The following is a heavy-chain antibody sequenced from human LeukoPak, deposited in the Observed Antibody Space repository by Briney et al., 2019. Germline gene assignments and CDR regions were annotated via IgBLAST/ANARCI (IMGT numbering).Heavy chain of an antibody. D-gene: IGHD3-22*01. CDR1: GFTFSTYA. CDR3: AKDPNYYDSIGPSGP. CDR2: ISGGGGNT. Sequence: PGGSLRLSCAASGFTFSTYAVNWVRQAPGKGLEWVSAISGGGGNTYYADSVKGRFTISRDNSKNTLYLQMNSLRAEDTAIYYCAKDPNYYDSIGPSGPWGQGTLVTVSS. V-gene: IGHV3-23*01. J-gene: IGHJ5*02.